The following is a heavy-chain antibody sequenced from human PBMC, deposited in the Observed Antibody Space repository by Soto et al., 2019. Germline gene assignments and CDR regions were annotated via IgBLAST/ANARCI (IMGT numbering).Heavy chain of an antibody. J-gene: IGHJ4*02. CDR2: IYYSGST. V-gene: IGHV4-61*01. CDR1: GGSVSSGSYY. D-gene: IGHD3-22*01. CDR3: ARDYYDSSGYYSPFDY. Sequence: SETLSLTCTVSGGSVSSGSYYWSWIRQPPGKGLEWIGYIYYSGSTNYNPSLKSRVTISVDTSKNQFSLKLSSVTAADTAVYYCARDYYDSSGYYSPFDYWGQGTLVTVSS.